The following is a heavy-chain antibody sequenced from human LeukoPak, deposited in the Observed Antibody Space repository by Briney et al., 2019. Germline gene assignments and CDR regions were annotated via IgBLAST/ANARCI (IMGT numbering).Heavy chain of an antibody. CDR1: GYTFTSYG. V-gene: IGHV1-18*04. D-gene: IGHD3-10*01. Sequence: GASVKVSCKASGYTFTSYGIRWVRQAPGQGVEWMGWISAYNGNTNYAQKLQGRVTMTTDTSTSTAYMELRSLRSDDTAVYYCARAQIYYGSDYWGQGTLVTVSS. J-gene: IGHJ4*02. CDR3: ARAQIYYGSDY. CDR2: ISAYNGNT.